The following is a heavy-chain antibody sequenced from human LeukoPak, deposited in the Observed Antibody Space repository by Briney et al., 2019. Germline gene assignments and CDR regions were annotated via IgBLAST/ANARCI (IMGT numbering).Heavy chain of an antibody. J-gene: IGHJ6*02. CDR2: IIPIFGTA. CDR1: GGTFSSYA. D-gene: IGHD2-21*02. CDR3: ARDNRTTYCGGDCYPSPYYYYGMDV. Sequence: GASVKVSCKASGGTFSSYAISWVRQAPGQGLEWMGGIIPIFGTANYAQKFQGRVTITADESTSTAYMELSSLRSEDTAVYYCARDNRTTYCGGDCYPSPYYYYGMDVWGQGTTVTVSS. V-gene: IGHV1-69*13.